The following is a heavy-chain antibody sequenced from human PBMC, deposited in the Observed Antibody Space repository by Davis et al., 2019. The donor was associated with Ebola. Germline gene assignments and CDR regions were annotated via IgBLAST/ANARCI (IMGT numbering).Heavy chain of an antibody. D-gene: IGHD5-18*01. CDR2: ISSSGSTI. Sequence: GESLKISCAASGFTFSDYYMSWIRQAPGKGLEWVSYISSSGSTIYYADSVKGRFTISRDNAKNSLYLQMNSLRAEDTAVYYCAKMGYSYGTDYWGQGTLVTVSS. V-gene: IGHV3-11*01. CDR1: GFTFSDYY. CDR3: AKMGYSYGTDY. J-gene: IGHJ4*02.